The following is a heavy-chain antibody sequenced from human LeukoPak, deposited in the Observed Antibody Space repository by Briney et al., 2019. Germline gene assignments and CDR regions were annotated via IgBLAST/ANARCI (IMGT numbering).Heavy chain of an antibody. Sequence: SETLSLTCTVSGGSISSGSYYWSWIRQPAGKGLEWIGRIYTSGSTNYNPSLKSRVTISVDTSKNQFSLKLSSVTAADTAVYYCAREPSGSYYFDYWGQGTLVTVSS. J-gene: IGHJ4*02. D-gene: IGHD1-26*01. CDR2: IYTSGST. V-gene: IGHV4-61*02. CDR3: AREPSGSYYFDY. CDR1: GGSISSGSYY.